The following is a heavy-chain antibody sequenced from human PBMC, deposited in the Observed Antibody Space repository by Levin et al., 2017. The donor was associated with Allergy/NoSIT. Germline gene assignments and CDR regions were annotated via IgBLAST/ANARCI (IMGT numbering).Heavy chain of an antibody. CDR1: GFTFSSYG. V-gene: IGHV3-33*01. D-gene: IGHD4-17*01. CDR3: ARDKNRVQYGDYYFDY. Sequence: PGGSLRLSCAASGFTFSSYGMHWVRQAPGKGLEWVAVIWYDGSNKYYADSVKGRFTISRDNSKNTLYLQMNSLRAEDTAVYYCARDKNRVQYGDYYFDYWGQGTLVTVSS. CDR2: IWYDGSNK. J-gene: IGHJ4*02.